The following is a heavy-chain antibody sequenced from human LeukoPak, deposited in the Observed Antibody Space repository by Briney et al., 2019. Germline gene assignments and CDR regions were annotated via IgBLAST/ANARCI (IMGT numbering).Heavy chain of an antibody. J-gene: IGHJ4*02. Sequence: GGSLRLSCAASGFTFSSYGMHWVRQAPGKGLEWVAFIRYDGSNKYYADSVKVRFTISRDNSKNTLYLQMNSLRAEDTAVYYCAKELNRGFDFDYWGQGTLVTVSS. V-gene: IGHV3-30*02. D-gene: IGHD3-10*01. CDR2: IRYDGSNK. CDR1: GFTFSSYG. CDR3: AKELNRGFDFDY.